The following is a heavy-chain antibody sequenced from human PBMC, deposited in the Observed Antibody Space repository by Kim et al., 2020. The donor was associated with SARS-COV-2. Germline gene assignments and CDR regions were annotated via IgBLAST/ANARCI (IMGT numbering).Heavy chain of an antibody. J-gene: IGHJ4*02. CDR3: ASEWSVAAAGDF. V-gene: IGHV3-21*01. D-gene: IGHD6-13*01. Sequence: YSAESVRGRLTISRDNAKNSLYLQMNSRRAEDTAVYYCASEWSVAAAGDFWGQGTLVTVSS.